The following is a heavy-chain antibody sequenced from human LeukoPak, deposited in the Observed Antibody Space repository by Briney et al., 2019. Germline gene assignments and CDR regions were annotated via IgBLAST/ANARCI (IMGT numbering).Heavy chain of an antibody. CDR3: AKDSPVATR. V-gene: IGHV3-23*01. CDR1: GFTFSSYA. CDR2: ITDSGDGT. J-gene: IGHJ4*02. Sequence: GGSLRLSCAASGFTFSSYAMSWVRQAPGKGLEWVSSITDSGDGTYYADSVKGRFTISRDDSKNMLYLQMSSLRAEDTAVFYCAKDSPVATRWGQGTLVTVSS. D-gene: IGHD2-15*01.